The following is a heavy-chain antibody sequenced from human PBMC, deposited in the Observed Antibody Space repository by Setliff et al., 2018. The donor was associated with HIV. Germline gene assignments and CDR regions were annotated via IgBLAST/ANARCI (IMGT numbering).Heavy chain of an antibody. CDR1: GGPISSYY. CDR3: ARVVPAKNYYDSSPYFDY. CDR2: IYYSGST. D-gene: IGHD3-22*01. J-gene: IGHJ4*02. V-gene: IGHV4-59*01. Sequence: PSETLSLTCTVSGGPISSYYWSWIRQPPGKGLEWIGYIYYSGSTNYNPSLKSRVTISVDTSKNQFSLKLSSVTAADTAVYYCARVVPAKNYYDSSPYFDYWGQGTLVTVSS.